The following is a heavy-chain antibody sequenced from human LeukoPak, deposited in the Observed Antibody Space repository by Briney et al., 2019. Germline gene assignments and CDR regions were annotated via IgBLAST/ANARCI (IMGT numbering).Heavy chain of an antibody. CDR3: ARLVHPRVSGWNFDY. CDR1: GGSISGYY. CDR2: IYYSGST. V-gene: IGHV4-59*01. Sequence: SETLSLTCAVYGGSISGYYWSWIRQPPGKGLEWIGYIYYSGSTNYNPSLKSRVTISVDTSKNQFSLKLSSVTAADTAVYYCARLVHPRVSGWNFDYWGQGTLVTVSS. D-gene: IGHD6-19*01. J-gene: IGHJ4*02.